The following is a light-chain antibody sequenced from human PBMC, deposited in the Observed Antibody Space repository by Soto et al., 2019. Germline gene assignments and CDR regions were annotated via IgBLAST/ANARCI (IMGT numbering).Light chain of an antibody. V-gene: IGKV3-20*01. CDR2: GAS. Sequence: EIVLTQSPGTLSLSPGERATLSCRAGQSVTINYLAWYQQKPGQAPRLLVYGASTRATGIPDRFSGSGSGTDFTLTINRLEPEDFAVYYCQQYGSSPFTFGPGTKVDIK. J-gene: IGKJ3*01. CDR3: QQYGSSPFT. CDR1: QSVTINY.